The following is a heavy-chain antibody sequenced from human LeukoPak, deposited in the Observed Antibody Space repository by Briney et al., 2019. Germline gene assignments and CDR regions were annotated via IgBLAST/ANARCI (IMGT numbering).Heavy chain of an antibody. CDR1: GFTFSSYW. V-gene: IGHV3-74*01. CDR2: INEHGTTT. D-gene: IGHD5-12*01. J-gene: IGHJ4*02. CDR3: ATSTDIVATIAWAFDY. Sequence: GGSLRLSCAASGFTFSSYWMHWVRQAPGKGLVWVSRINEHGTTTNYADSVKDRFTISRDNAKNTLYLQMSSLRAEDTAVYYCATSTDIVATIAWAFDYWGQGTLVTVSS.